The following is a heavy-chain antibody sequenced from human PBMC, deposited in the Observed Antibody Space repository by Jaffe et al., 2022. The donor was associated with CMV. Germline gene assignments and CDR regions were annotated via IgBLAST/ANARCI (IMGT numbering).Heavy chain of an antibody. D-gene: IGHD2-21*01. CDR3: ARDRGDGYNPYFDY. Sequence: EVQLVESGGGLVKPGGSLRLSCAASGFTFSSYSMNWVRQAPGKGLEWVSSISSSSSYIYYADSVKGRFTISRDNAKNSLYLQMNSLRAEDTAVYYCARDRGDGYNPYFDYWGQGTLVTVSS. V-gene: IGHV3-21*01. CDR2: ISSSSSYI. J-gene: IGHJ4*02. CDR1: GFTFSSYS.